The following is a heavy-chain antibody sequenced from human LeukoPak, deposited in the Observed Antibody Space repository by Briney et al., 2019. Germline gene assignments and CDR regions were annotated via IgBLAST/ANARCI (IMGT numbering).Heavy chain of an antibody. J-gene: IGHJ6*03. CDR1: GFTFSSYG. CDR3: ARDVEGTSSMDV. V-gene: IGHV3-30*19. D-gene: IGHD2-2*01. CDR2: ISYDGSNK. Sequence: PGRSLRLSCAASGFTFSSYGMHWVRQAPGKGLEWVAVISYDGSNKYYADSVKGRFTISRDNSKNTLYLQMNSLRAEDTAVYYCARDVEGTSSMDVWGKGTTVTVSS.